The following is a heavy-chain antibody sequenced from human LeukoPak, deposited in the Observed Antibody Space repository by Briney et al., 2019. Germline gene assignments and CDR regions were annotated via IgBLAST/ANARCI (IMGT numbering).Heavy chain of an antibody. Sequence: KPSETLSLTCTVSGGSITNYYWSWIRQPPGKGLEWIGYIYYSGSTKYNPSLKSRVTISIDTSKNQFSLKLSSVTAADTAVYYCARDLSGSSSFGSWGQGTLVTVSS. V-gene: IGHV4-59*01. CDR2: IYYSGST. D-gene: IGHD6-6*01. J-gene: IGHJ4*02. CDR1: GGSITNYY. CDR3: ARDLSGSSSFGS.